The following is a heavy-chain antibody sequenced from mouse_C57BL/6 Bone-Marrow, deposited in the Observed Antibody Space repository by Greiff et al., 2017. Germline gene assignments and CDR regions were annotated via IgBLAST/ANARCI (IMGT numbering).Heavy chain of an antibody. CDR1: GYTFTSYW. D-gene: IGHD2-5*01. CDR3: ARPYYSNYWYFDV. Sequence: QVQLQQSGAELVKPGASVKMSCKASGYTFTSYWINWVKQRHGQGLEWIGDIYPGSGSTNYNEKCKSKATLTVDTSSSTSYRQLSSLTSEDSAVYYCARPYYSNYWYFDVWGTGTTVTVSS. CDR2: IYPGSGST. V-gene: IGHV1-55*01. J-gene: IGHJ1*03.